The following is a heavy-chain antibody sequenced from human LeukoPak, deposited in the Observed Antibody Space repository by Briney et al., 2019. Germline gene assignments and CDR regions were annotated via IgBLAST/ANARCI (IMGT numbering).Heavy chain of an antibody. Sequence: ASVKLSFEVSGYIFTTYYLNWVRQAPGQGLEWMGMINPSVGSAKFAQRFQGRVTMTMDRSTSTVYMDLNSLRSDDTAVYYCAREPMGVTVHFDHWGEGTRVTVSS. J-gene: IGHJ4*02. CDR1: GYIFTTYY. V-gene: IGHV1-46*01. CDR2: INPSVGSA. D-gene: IGHD3-16*02. CDR3: AREPMGVTVHFDH.